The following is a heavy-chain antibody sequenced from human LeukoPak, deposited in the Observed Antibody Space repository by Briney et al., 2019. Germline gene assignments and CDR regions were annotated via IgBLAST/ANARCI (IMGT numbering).Heavy chain of an antibody. V-gene: IGHV4-59*08. J-gene: IGHJ3*02. CDR2: IYDSGST. Sequence: SETLSLTCTVSGGSISSYYWSWIRQPPGKGLEWIGYIYDSGSTNYNPSLKSRVTISVDTSKNQFSLKLSSVTAADTAVYYCARRRTAVAGTVHAFDIWGQGTMVTVSS. CDR1: GGSISSYY. CDR3: ARRRTAVAGTVHAFDI. D-gene: IGHD6-19*01.